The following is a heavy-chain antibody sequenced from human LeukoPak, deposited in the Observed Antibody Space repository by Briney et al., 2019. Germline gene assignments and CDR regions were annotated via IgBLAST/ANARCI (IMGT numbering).Heavy chain of an antibody. D-gene: IGHD3-10*01. Sequence: GGSLRLSCAASGFTFSSYALHWVRQAPGKGLEWVALIVYDGSSEYYADSVKGRFTISRDNSMNTVYPQMTSLRVEDTAVYYCAEEYGSSYYYYYYMDVGGKGTTVTISS. CDR2: IVYDGSSE. V-gene: IGHV3-30*02. J-gene: IGHJ6*03. CDR1: GFTFSSYA. CDR3: AEEYGSSYYYYYYMDV.